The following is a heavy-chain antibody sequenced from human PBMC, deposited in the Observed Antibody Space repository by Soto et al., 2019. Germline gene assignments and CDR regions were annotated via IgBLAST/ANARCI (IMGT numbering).Heavy chain of an antibody. CDR1: GYTFTSYG. Sequence: QVQLVQSGAEVKKPGASVKVSCKASGYTFTSYGISWVRQAPGQGLEWMGWISAYNGNTNYAQKLQGRVTMTTDTTTSTAYMELRSLRSDDTAVYYCARTHDSGGYYYYYYGMYVCGQGTTVTVSS. CDR3: ARTHDSGGYYYYYYGMYV. V-gene: IGHV1-18*01. D-gene: IGHD3-22*01. CDR2: ISAYNGNT. J-gene: IGHJ6*02.